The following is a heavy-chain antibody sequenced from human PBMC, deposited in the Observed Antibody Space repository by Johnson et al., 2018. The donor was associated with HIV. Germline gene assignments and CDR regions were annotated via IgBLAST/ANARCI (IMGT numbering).Heavy chain of an antibody. V-gene: IGHV3-23*04. CDR2: LSGSGGST. Sequence: VQLVESGGGVVQPGRSLRLSCAASGFTFSSYAVHWVRQAPGKGLEWVSALSGSGGSTYYADSVKGRFTISRDNSKNTLYLQMNSLRSEDTAVYYCASRGREIVAAGILGAFDIWGQGTMVTVSS. CDR1: GFTFSSYA. D-gene: IGHD6-13*01. J-gene: IGHJ3*02. CDR3: ASRGREIVAAGILGAFDI.